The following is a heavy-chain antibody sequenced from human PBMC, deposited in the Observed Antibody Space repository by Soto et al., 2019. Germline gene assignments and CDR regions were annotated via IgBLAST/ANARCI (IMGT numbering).Heavy chain of an antibody. CDR3: ARDNNFFDSGRGFDY. CDR2: ITSSSSYI. CDR1: GFSFSTYS. V-gene: IGHV3-21*02. Sequence: EGQLMESGGGLVKPGGSLRLSCAGSGFSFSTYSLNWVRQAPGRGLEWVSSITSSSSYIHYADSVKGRFTISRDNAKNSLYLQMNSLRAEDTAVYYCARDNNFFDSGRGFDYWGQGALVTVSS. D-gene: IGHD3-10*01. J-gene: IGHJ4*02.